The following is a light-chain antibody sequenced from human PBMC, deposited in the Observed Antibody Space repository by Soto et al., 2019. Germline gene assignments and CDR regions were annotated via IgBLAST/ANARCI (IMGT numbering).Light chain of an antibody. V-gene: IGKV1-39*01. CDR2: AAS. J-gene: IGKJ3*01. CDR1: QNIGNS. CDR3: QESYSKSFS. Sequence: DIHVTQSPSSLSASVGDRVTITCRASQNIGNSLNWYQQKSGKAPEVLIFAASTLQGGVPSRFSGSGSGTDFTLTISSLQPEDFGSYYCQESYSKSFSFGHGTKVDIK.